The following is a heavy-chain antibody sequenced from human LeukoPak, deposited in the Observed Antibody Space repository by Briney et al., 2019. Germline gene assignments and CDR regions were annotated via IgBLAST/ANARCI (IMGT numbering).Heavy chain of an antibody. CDR3: ARNREPAATIDY. CDR2: INHSGRT. D-gene: IGHD2-2*01. CDR1: GESFSGYY. J-gene: IGHJ4*02. V-gene: IGHV4-34*01. Sequence: SETLSLTCAVYGESFSGYYWNWLPQPPGKGLEWIGEINHSGRTNYNPSLKSRVTISVDTSKNQISLKLTSMTPADTAVYYWARNREPAATIDYWGQGTLVTVSS.